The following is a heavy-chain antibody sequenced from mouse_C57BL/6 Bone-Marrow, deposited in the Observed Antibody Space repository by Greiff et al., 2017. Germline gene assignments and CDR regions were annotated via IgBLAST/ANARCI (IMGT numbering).Heavy chain of an antibody. CDR1: GYTFTDYE. J-gene: IGHJ2*01. CDR2: IDPETGGT. CDR3: TRRRYGSSYGD. D-gene: IGHD1-1*01. Sequence: VQLQESGAELARPGASVTLSCKASGYTFTDYEINWVKQTPLHGLEWIGAIDPETGGTSYNQKFKCKAILTADKSSSTAYMELRSLTSEDSAVYYCTRRRYGSSYGDWGQGTTLTASS. V-gene: IGHV1-15*01.